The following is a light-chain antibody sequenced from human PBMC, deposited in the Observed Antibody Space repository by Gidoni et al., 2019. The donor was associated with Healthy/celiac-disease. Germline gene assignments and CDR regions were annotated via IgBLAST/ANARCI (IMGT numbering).Light chain of an antibody. CDR1: QSVSSN. V-gene: IGKV3-15*01. CDR3: QQYNNWLWT. CDR2: GAS. Sequence: EIVMTQSPATLSVSPGERATLPCRASQSVSSNLAWYQKKPGQAPRLLIYGASTRATGIPARFSGSGSGTEFTLTISSLQSEDFAVYYCQQYNNWLWTFGQGTKVEIK. J-gene: IGKJ1*01.